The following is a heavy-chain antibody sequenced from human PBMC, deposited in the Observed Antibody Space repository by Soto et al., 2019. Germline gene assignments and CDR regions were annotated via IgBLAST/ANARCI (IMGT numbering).Heavy chain of an antibody. J-gene: IGHJ2*01. D-gene: IGHD2-15*01. V-gene: IGHV3-73*02. Sequence: EVQLVESGGGLVQPGGSLKLSCAASGFTFGGSAMHWVRQASGKGLEWVGRIRSSANNYATAYAASVKGRFTISRDDSKNTVFLKMNSLKTEDTAVYYCTGWSDWYCDLWGRGTLVTVSS. CDR1: GFTFGGSA. CDR2: IRSSANNYAT. CDR3: TGWSDWYCDL.